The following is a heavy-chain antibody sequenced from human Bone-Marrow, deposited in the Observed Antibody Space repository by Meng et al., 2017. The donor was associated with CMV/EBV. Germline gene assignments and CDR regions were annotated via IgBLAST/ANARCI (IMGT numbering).Heavy chain of an antibody. J-gene: IGHJ4*02. D-gene: IGHD3-10*01. CDR3: ARGARRITMVRGKIDY. V-gene: IGHV4-61*01. CDR2: IYYSGST. CDR1: GGSVSSGSYY. Sequence: SETLSLTCTVSGGSVSSGSYYWSWIRQPPGKGLEWIGYIYYSGSTNYNPSLKSRVTISVDTSKNQFSLKLSSVTAADTAVYYCARGARRITMVRGKIDYWGQGTLVTVSS.